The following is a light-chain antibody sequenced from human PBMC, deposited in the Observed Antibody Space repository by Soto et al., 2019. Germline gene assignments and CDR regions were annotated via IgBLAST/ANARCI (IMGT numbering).Light chain of an antibody. Sequence: GDRVTIPCRASQSISSWLAWYQQKPGKAPKLLIYKASNLESGVPSRFSGSGSGTEFTLTISSLQPDDFETYYCQQYSSYPWTFGQGTKVEIK. J-gene: IGKJ1*01. CDR1: QSISSW. V-gene: IGKV1-5*03. CDR2: KAS. CDR3: QQYSSYPWT.